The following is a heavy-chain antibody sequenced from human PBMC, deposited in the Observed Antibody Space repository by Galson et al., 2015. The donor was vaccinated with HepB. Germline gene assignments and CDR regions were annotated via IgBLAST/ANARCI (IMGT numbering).Heavy chain of an antibody. CDR1: GFNFRVFW. CDR3: VKGWLDY. Sequence: SLRHSCAAPGFNFRVFWMRCVRQAPRKGLEWVSGFSGNGVQTYYADSVKGRFSISRDNSKDTLYLQMNSLRAEDTAVYYCVKGWLDYWGQGTLVTVSS. CDR2: FSGNGVQT. V-gene: IGHV3-23*01. D-gene: IGHD2-15*01. J-gene: IGHJ4*02.